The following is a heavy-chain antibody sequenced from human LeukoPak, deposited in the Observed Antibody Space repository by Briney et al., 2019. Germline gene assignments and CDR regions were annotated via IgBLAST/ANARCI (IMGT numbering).Heavy chain of an antibody. CDR3: ARRGDYGGINFDY. Sequence: SVKVSCKASGGTFSSYAISWVRQAPGQGLEWMGGIIPIFGTANYAQKFQGRVTITADESTSTAYMELSSLRSEDTAVYYCARRGDYGGINFDYWGQGTLVTVS. CDR2: IIPIFGTA. V-gene: IGHV1-69*13. J-gene: IGHJ4*02. D-gene: IGHD4-23*01. CDR1: GGTFSSYA.